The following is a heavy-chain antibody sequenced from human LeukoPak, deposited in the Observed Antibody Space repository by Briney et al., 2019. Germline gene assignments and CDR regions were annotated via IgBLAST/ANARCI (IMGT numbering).Heavy chain of an antibody. CDR3: APYARVIVVVPAATTLVLDY. V-gene: IGHV1-2*02. D-gene: IGHD2-2*01. CDR2: INPNSGGT. CDR1: GYTFTGYY. J-gene: IGHJ4*02. Sequence: ASVKVSCKASGYTFTGYYMHWVRQAPGQGLEWMGWINPNSGGTNYAQKFQGRVTMTRDTSISTAYMELSRLRSDDTAVYYCAPYARVIVVVPAATTLVLDYWGQGTLVTVSS.